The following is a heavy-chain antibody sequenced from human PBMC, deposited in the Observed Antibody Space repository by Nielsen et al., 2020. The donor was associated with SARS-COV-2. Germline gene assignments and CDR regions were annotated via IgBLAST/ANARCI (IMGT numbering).Heavy chain of an antibody. V-gene: IGHV6-1*01. D-gene: IGHD4-17*01. CDR2: TYYRFKWYN. J-gene: IGHJ6*03. CDR3: ARARGAYGDYYYYYYTDV. Sequence: WIRQSPSRGLEWLGRTYYRFKWYNDYAVSVKSRITINPDTSKNQFSLHLYSVTPEDTAVYYCARARGAYGDYYYYYYTDVWGKGTTVTVSS.